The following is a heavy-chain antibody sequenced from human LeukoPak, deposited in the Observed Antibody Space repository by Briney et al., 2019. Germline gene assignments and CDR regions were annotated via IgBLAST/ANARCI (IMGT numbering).Heavy chain of an antibody. J-gene: IGHJ6*02. CDR1: GFTFSSYS. CDR2: ISRSSSYI. Sequence: PGGSLRLSCAASGFTFSSYSMNWVRQAPGKGLEWVSSISRSSSYIYYADSVKGRFTISRDNAENSLYLQMNSLRAEDTAVYYCARGSTNYYYYYGMDVWGQGTTVTVSS. V-gene: IGHV3-21*01. CDR3: ARGSTNYYYYYGMDV.